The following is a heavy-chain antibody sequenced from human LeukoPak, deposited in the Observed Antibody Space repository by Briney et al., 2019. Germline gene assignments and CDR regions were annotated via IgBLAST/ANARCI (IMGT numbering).Heavy chain of an antibody. CDR1: GFTFSNYA. CDR2: ISSSGGST. CDR3: AKEAGNGWSYFDY. Sequence: GGSLRLSCAASGFTFSNYAMSWVRQAPGKGLEWVSGISSSGGSTYYADSVKGRFAISRDNSKNTLYLQVNSLRAEDTAVYYCAKEAGNGWSYFDYWGQGTLVTVSS. V-gene: IGHV3-23*01. D-gene: IGHD6-19*01. J-gene: IGHJ4*02.